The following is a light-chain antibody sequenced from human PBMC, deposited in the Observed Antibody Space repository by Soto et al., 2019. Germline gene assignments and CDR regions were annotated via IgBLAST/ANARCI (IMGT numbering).Light chain of an antibody. CDR1: SSDVGGYNY. CDR2: EVS. J-gene: IGLJ1*01. V-gene: IGLV2-8*01. Sequence: QSVLTQPPSASGSPGQSVTISCTGTSSDVGGYNYVSWYQQHPGKAPKLMIYEVSKRPSGVPDRFSGSKSGNTASLTVSGLQAEDEADYYCSSYAGSSNVFGTGTKVTDL. CDR3: SSYAGSSNV.